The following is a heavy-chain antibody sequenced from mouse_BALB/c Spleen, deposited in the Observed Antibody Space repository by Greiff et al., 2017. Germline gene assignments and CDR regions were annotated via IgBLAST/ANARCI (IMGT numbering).Heavy chain of an antibody. J-gene: IGHJ4*01. Sequence: QVQLQQSGAELMKPGASVKISCKATGYTFSSYWIEWVKQRPGHGLEWIGEILPGSGSTNYNKKFKGKATFTADTSSNTAYMQLSSLTSEDSAVYYCARLLRFYAMDYWGQGTSVTVSS. CDR2: ILPGSGST. V-gene: IGHV1-9*01. D-gene: IGHD1-1*01. CDR3: ARLLRFYAMDY. CDR1: GYTFSSYW.